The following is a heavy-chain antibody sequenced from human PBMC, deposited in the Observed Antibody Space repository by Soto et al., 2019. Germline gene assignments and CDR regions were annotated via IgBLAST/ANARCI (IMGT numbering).Heavy chain of an antibody. CDR2: INHSGST. Sequence: QVQLQQWGAGLLKPSETLSLTCAVYGGSFSGYYWSWIRQPPGKGLEWIGEINHSGSTNYNPSLKSRVTISVDTSKNQFSLKLSSVTAADTAVYYCARARSIALTYFWFDPWGQGTLVTVSS. V-gene: IGHV4-34*01. CDR3: ARARSIALTYFWFDP. CDR1: GGSFSGYY. D-gene: IGHD6-6*01. J-gene: IGHJ5*02.